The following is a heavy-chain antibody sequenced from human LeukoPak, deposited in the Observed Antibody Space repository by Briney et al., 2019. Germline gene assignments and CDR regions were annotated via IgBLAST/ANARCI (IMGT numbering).Heavy chain of an antibody. CDR1: GFTFRSYS. CDR3: ARMGDTVVSLGWFDY. CDR2: ISYDGTSE. Sequence: PGRSVRLSCAASGFTFRSYSMYWFRQAPGKGLEWIAAISYDGTSEYHADSVKGRFTVSRDNSKNTLYLQMNRLRVEDTGRYYCARMGDTVVSLGWFDYWGQGALVTVSS. V-gene: IGHV3-30-3*01. J-gene: IGHJ5*01. D-gene: IGHD3-16*01.